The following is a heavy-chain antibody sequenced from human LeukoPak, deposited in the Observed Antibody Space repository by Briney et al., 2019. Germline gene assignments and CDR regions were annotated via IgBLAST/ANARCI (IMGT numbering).Heavy chain of an antibody. CDR1: GYSISSGYY. CDR3: ARGLGDGYIGY. D-gene: IGHD6-13*01. CDR2: IYHSGST. Sequence: SETLSLTCAVSGYSISSGYYWGWIRQPPGKGLEWIGSIYHSGSTYYNPSLKSRATISVDTSKNQFSLKLSSVTAADTAVYYCARGLGDGYIGYWGQGTLVTVSS. V-gene: IGHV4-38-2*01. J-gene: IGHJ4*02.